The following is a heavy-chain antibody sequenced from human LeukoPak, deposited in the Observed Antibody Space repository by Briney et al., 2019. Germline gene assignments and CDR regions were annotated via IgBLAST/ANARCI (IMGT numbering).Heavy chain of an antibody. Sequence: SETLSLTCAVYGGSLSGYYWSWIRQPPGKGLEWIGEINHSGSTNYNPSLKSRVTISVDTSKNQFSLKLSSVTAADTAVYYCARGGPTYYDFWSGPNGYYYYMDVWGKGTTVTVSS. CDR3: ARGGPTYYDFWSGPNGYYYYMDV. D-gene: IGHD3-3*01. CDR2: INHSGST. V-gene: IGHV4-34*01. J-gene: IGHJ6*03. CDR1: GGSLSGYY.